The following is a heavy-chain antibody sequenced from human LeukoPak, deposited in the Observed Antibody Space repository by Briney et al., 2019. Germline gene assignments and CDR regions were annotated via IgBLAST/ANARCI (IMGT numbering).Heavy chain of an antibody. CDR1: GFTFGSYS. CDR2: ITGDGHNT. D-gene: IGHD5-12*01. V-gene: IGHV3-64*02. Sequence: GGSLRLSCAASGFTFGSYSMHWVRQAPGIGLEYVSAITGDGHNTFYADSVMGRFTISRDNSKNTLYHQMGSLRPEDMAVYYCARVNRGYDYWGQGVLVTVSS. J-gene: IGHJ4*02. CDR3: ARVNRGYDY.